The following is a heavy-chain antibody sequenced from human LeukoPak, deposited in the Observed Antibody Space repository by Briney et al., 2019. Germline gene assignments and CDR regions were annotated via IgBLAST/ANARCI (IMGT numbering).Heavy chain of an antibody. D-gene: IGHD3-22*01. CDR2: VSYSGTT. V-gene: IGHV4-39*01. CDR1: GFTFSSYG. Sequence: PGRSLRLSCAASGFTFSSYGMHWVRQPPGKGLEWIGSVSYSGTTYYNLSLKSRVTISVDTSKKQFSLKLSSVTAADTAVYYCARRAGHSSGYPPGFDYWGQGTLVTVSS. CDR3: ARRAGHSSGYPPGFDY. J-gene: IGHJ4*02.